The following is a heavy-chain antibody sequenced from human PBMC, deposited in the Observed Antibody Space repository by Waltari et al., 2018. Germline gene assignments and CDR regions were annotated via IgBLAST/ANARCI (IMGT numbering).Heavy chain of an antibody. CDR1: GFTFRSYA. CDR3: ANSHGGGNEYMDV. Sequence: EVQLLESGGNLVQPGGSLRLSCAASGFTFRSYAMSWVRQAPGQGLEWVSLIYTDNSAHYADSVKGRFTISRGDSKCTLYLPMNSLKTEDTALYYSANSHGGGNEYMDVWGKGTTVTVSS. J-gene: IGHJ6*03. CDR2: LIYTDNSA. D-gene: IGHD3-16*01. V-gene: IGHV3-23*03.